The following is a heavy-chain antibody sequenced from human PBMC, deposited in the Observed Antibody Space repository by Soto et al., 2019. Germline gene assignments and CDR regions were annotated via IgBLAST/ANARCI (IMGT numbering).Heavy chain of an antibody. Sequence: ASVKVSCKASGGTFSSYAISWVRQAPGQGLEWMGGIIPIFGTANYAQKFQGRVTITADKSTSTAYMELSSLRSEDTAVYYCARGDFYIGYYYGMHVWGQGTTVTVSS. D-gene: IGHD3-3*01. CDR2: IIPIFGTA. J-gene: IGHJ6*02. V-gene: IGHV1-69*06. CDR1: GGTFSSYA. CDR3: ARGDFYIGYYYGMHV.